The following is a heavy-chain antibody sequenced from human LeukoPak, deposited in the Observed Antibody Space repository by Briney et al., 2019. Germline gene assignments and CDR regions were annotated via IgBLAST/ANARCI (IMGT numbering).Heavy chain of an antibody. CDR2: ISGTSIYI. CDR3: AKEGYYFDY. V-gene: IGHV3-21*04. Sequence: GGSLRLSCAASGFTFSSYSMNWVRQAPGKGLEWVSSISGTSIYIYYADSVRGRFTISRDTARNSLYLQINSLRAEDTAVYYCAKEGYYFDYWGQGTLVTVSS. J-gene: IGHJ4*02. CDR1: GFTFSSYS.